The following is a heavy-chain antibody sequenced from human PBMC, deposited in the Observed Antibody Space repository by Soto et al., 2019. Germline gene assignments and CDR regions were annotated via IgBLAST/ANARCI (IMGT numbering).Heavy chain of an antibody. CDR2: IYSNGDT. Sequence: SETLSLTCSVSSDSMNSGGYYWSWIRQHPGKGLEWIGYIYSNGDTYYNPSLKSRVTISVDTSKNQFSLNLTSVTAADTAVYYCARGGGSSSRYYYYAVDVWGQGTTVTVSS. CDR1: SDSMNSGGYY. D-gene: IGHD6-6*01. J-gene: IGHJ6*02. V-gene: IGHV4-31*03. CDR3: ARGGGSSSRYYYYAVDV.